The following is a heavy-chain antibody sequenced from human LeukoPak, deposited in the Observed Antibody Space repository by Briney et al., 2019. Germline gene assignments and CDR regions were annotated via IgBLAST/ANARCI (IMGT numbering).Heavy chain of an antibody. D-gene: IGHD6-19*01. V-gene: IGHV1-18*01. CDR2: ISAYNGNT. CDR3: ARDQPDSIAVAGNDY. Sequence: ASVKVSCRASGYTFTSYGISWVRQAPGQGLEWMGWISAYNGNTNYAQKLQGRVTMTTDTSTSTAYMELRSLRSDDTAVYYCARDQPDSIAVAGNDYWGQGTLVTVPS. CDR1: GYTFTSYG. J-gene: IGHJ4*02.